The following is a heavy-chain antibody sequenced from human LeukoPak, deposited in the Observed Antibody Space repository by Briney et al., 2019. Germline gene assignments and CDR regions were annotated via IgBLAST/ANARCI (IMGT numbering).Heavy chain of an antibody. CDR3: ARHPTTGGYCSSTSCPGAFDI. CDR2: IYPGDSDT. V-gene: IGHV5-51*01. D-gene: IGHD2-2*01. Sequence: GESLKVSCKGSGYSFTSYWIGWVRQMPGKGLEWMGIIYPGDSDTRYSPSFQGQVTISADRSISTAYLQWSSLKASDTAMYYCARHPTTGGYCSSTSCPGAFDIWGQGTMVTVSS. J-gene: IGHJ3*02. CDR1: GYSFTSYW.